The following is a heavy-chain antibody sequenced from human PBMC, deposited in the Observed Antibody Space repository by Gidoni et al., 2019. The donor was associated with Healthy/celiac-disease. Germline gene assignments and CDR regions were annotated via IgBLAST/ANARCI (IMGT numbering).Heavy chain of an antibody. Sequence: QLQLQESGPGLVTPSETLSLTCPVSGGSISSSSYYWGWIRQPPGMGLEWIGSIYYSGRTYYNPSLTTRVTISVDTSKNQFSLKLSSVTAADTAVYYCAGLGGGSYYFDYWGQGTLVTVSS. V-gene: IGHV4-39*01. CDR1: GGSISSSSYY. CDR2: IYYSGRT. D-gene: IGHD2-15*01. J-gene: IGHJ4*02. CDR3: AGLGGGSYYFDY.